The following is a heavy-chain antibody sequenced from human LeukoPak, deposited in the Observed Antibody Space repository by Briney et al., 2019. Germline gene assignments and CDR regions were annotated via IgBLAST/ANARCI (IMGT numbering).Heavy chain of an antibody. CDR2: ISSSSSYI. Sequence: GGSLRLSCEASGFTFSSYVMNWVRQAPGKGLEWVSSISSSSSYIYYADSVKGRFTISRDNAKNSLYLQMNSLRAEDTAVYYCARGPWDNSGYSYWGQGTLVTVSS. D-gene: IGHD3-22*01. CDR1: GFTFSSYV. V-gene: IGHV3-21*01. CDR3: ARGPWDNSGYSY. J-gene: IGHJ4*02.